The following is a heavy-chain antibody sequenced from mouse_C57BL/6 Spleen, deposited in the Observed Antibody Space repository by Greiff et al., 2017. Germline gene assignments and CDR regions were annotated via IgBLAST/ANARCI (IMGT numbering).Heavy chain of an antibody. J-gene: IGHJ2*01. CDR3: ARRDYGSPY. Sequence: QVQLQQPGAELVKPGASVKMSCKASGYTFTSYWITWVKQRPGQGLEWIGDIYPGSGSTNYNEKFKSKATLTLDPSSGTAYMQLISLTSEDSAVYYSARRDYGSPYWGQGTTLTVSS. D-gene: IGHD1-1*01. CDR1: GYTFTSYW. CDR2: IYPGSGST. V-gene: IGHV1-55*01.